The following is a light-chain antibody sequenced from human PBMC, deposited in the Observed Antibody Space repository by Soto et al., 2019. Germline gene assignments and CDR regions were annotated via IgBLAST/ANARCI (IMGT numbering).Light chain of an antibody. CDR3: LQDYGYPRT. CDR1: QGIRTE. Sequence: ATQMTQSPSSLSASVGDRVTIACRASQGIRTELGWYQQKAGEAPKLLIYAASTLQSGVPPRFSGSGSGTDFTLTISSLQPEDFATYYCLQDYGYPRTFGQGTKVDIK. CDR2: AAS. J-gene: IGKJ1*01. V-gene: IGKV1-6*01.